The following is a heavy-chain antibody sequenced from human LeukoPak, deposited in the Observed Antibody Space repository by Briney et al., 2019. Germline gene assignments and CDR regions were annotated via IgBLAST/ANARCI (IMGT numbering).Heavy chain of an antibody. CDR2: INPNTGGT. CDR1: GYTFTGYY. Sequence: GASVKVSCKASGYTFTGYYIHWVRQAPGQGLEWLGWINPNTGGTKYTQRSQGRVTMTRDTSTSTAYMELSRLRSDDTAVYYCARHSLPGKTPFDYWGQGTLVTVSS. V-gene: IGHV1-2*02. CDR3: ARHSLPGKTPFDY. J-gene: IGHJ4*02. D-gene: IGHD1-1*01.